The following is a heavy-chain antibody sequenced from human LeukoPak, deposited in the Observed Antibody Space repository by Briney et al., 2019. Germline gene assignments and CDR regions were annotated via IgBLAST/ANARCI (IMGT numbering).Heavy chain of an antibody. J-gene: IGHJ6*02. CDR3: ARDGDGYTDYYGMDV. V-gene: IGHV4-38-2*02. CDR1: GYSISSGYY. Sequence: SETLSLICAVSGYSISSGYYWGWVRQPPGKGLEWIGYIYYSGSTNYNPSLKSRVTISVDTSKNQFSLKLSSVTAADTVVYYCARDGDGYTDYYGMDVWGQGTTVTVSS. D-gene: IGHD5-24*01. CDR2: IYYSGST.